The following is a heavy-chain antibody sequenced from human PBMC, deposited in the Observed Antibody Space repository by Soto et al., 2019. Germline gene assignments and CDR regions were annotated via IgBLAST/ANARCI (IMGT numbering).Heavy chain of an antibody. CDR1: GFTFSSYG. V-gene: IGHV3-33*01. D-gene: IGHD3-16*01. J-gene: IGHJ4*02. Sequence: QVQLVESGGGVVQPGRSLRLSCAASGFTFSSYGMHWVRQAPGKGLEWVAVIWFDGSNKYYADSVKGRFTISRDNSKNTLYLQMNSLRAEDTALYYCARDHGTGHTLAYWGQGTLVTVSS. CDR3: ARDHGTGHTLAY. CDR2: IWFDGSNK.